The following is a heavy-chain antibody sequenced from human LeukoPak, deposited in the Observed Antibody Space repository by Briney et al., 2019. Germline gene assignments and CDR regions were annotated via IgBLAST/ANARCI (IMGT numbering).Heavy chain of an antibody. CDR2: INHIGST. V-gene: IGHV4-34*01. Sequence: SETLSLTCAVYAGSFSGYFWSWIRHPPGKGLEWIGEINHIGSTSYNPSLKSRVTIPVDTSKSQFSLTLSSVTAADMAVYYCAILAGQLAFDYWGQGTLVTVSS. D-gene: IGHD3-16*01. CDR1: AGSFSGYF. J-gene: IGHJ4*02. CDR3: AILAGQLAFDY.